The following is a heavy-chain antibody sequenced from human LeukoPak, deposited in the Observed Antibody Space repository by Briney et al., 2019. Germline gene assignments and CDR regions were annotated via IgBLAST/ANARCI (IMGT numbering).Heavy chain of an antibody. Sequence: ASVKVSCXASGGTFSSYAISWVRQAHGQGLEWMGRIIPIFGTANYAQKFQGRVTITTDESTSTAYMELSSLRSEDTAVYYCARSREYCSSTSCSDKFDYWGQGTLVTVSS. V-gene: IGHV1-69*05. CDR1: GGTFSSYA. CDR3: ARSREYCSSTSCSDKFDY. CDR2: IIPIFGTA. J-gene: IGHJ4*02. D-gene: IGHD2-2*01.